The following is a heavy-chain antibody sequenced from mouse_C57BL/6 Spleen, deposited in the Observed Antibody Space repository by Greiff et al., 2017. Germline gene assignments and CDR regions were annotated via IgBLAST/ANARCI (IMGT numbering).Heavy chain of an antibody. Sequence: QVQLQQSGPGLVQPSQSLSITCTVSGFSLTSYGVHWVRQSPGKGLEWLGVIWSGGSTDYNAAFISRLSISKDNSKSQVFFKMNSLQADDTAIYYCASVSDRLLQNYAMDYWGQGTSVTGSS. CDR2: IWSGGST. V-gene: IGHV2-2*01. J-gene: IGHJ4*01. CDR1: GFSLTSYG. D-gene: IGHD2-3*01. CDR3: ASVSDRLLQNYAMDY.